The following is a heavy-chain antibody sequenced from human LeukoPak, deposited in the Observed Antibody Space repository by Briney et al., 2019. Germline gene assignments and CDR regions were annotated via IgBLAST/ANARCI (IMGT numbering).Heavy chain of an antibody. V-gene: IGHV3-30*02. CDR2: IRYDGSNK. CDR3: ARDRHYYGSGTFDY. CDR1: GFTFSSYG. Sequence: GGSLRLSCAASGFTFSSYGMHWVRQAPGKGLEWVAFIRYDGSNKYYADSVKGRFTISRDNSKNTLYLQMNSLRAEDTAVYYCARDRHYYGSGTFDYWGQGTLVTVSS. J-gene: IGHJ4*02. D-gene: IGHD3-10*01.